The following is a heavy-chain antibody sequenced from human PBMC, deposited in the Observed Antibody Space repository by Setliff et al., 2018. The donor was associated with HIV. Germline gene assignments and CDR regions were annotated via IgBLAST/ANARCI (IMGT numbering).Heavy chain of an antibody. CDR3: ARGFMSIRVLTPFDY. V-gene: IGHV3-7*03. Sequence: LRLSCAASGFTFTNYWMSWGRQSPGKGLEWVANIHKDGSEKYYVDSVKGRFTISRDNTKNFLYLEMNSLKAEDTAVYYCARGFMSIRVLTPFDYWGQETLVTVSS. J-gene: IGHJ4*02. CDR1: GFTFTNYW. CDR2: IHKDGSEK. D-gene: IGHD2-8*01.